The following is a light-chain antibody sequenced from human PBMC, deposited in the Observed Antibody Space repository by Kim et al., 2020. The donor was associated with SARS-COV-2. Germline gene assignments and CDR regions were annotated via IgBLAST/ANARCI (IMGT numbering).Light chain of an antibody. V-gene: IGKV1-17*03. CDR3: LQHKSYPYT. CDR2: AAS. J-gene: IGKJ2*01. Sequence: SASVGDRVTITCRASQDISNFLARFQQKPGKVPKRLIYAASSLQSGLPSRFSGSGSGTEYSLTISSLQPEDFATYYCLQHKSYPYTLGQGTKLEI. CDR1: QDISNF.